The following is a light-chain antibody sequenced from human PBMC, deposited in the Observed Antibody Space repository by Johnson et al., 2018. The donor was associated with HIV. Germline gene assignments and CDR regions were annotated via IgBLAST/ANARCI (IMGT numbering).Light chain of an antibody. Sequence: QSVLTQPPSVSAAPGQKVTISCSGSSSDMGNYAVSWYQQLPGTAPKLLIYDNNERPSGIPDRFSGSKSGTSATLGITGLQTGDEADYYCGTWDSSLTVYVFGTGTKVTVL. CDR2: DNN. V-gene: IGLV1-51*01. CDR3: GTWDSSLTVYV. CDR1: SSDMGNYA. J-gene: IGLJ1*01.